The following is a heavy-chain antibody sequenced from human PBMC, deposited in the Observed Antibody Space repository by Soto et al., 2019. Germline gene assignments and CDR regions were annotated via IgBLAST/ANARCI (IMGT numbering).Heavy chain of an antibody. J-gene: IGHJ4*02. CDR1: GFSFSSYA. Sequence: EVHLLESGGGLVQPGGSLRLSCAASGFSFSSYAMSWVRHAPGKGLEWVSAISGSGGSTYYEDSGKGRFTISSDNSKNTLYLQMNSLRAEDTAVYYCAKVGITIYGVVNGGHIEYWGQGTLVTVSS. V-gene: IGHV3-23*01. CDR2: ISGSGGST. D-gene: IGHD3-3*01. CDR3: AKVGITIYGVVNGGHIEY.